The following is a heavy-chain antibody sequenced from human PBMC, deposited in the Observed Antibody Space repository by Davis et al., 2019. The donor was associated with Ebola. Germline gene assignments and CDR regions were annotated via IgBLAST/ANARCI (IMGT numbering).Heavy chain of an antibody. D-gene: IGHD3-10*01. CDR3: ARDMGMVQEANWFDP. V-gene: IGHV1-2*02. Sequence: AASVKVSCKASGYTFTGYYMHWVRQAPGQGLEWMGWINPNSGGTNYAQKLQGRVTMTTDTSTSTAYMELRSLRSDDTAVYYCARDMGMVQEANWFDPWGQGTLVTVSS. CDR1: GYTFTGYY. CDR2: INPNSGGT. J-gene: IGHJ5*02.